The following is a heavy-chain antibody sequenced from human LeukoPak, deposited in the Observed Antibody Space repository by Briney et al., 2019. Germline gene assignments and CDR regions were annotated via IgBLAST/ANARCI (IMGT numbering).Heavy chain of an antibody. D-gene: IGHD3-10*01. V-gene: IGHV3-21*01. CDR2: ISSSSSYI. J-gene: IGHJ4*02. CDR3: ARAYYGSGTSHFDS. CDR1: GFSFSIYS. Sequence: GGSLRLSCAASGFSFSIYSMNWVRQAPGKGLEWVSSISSSSSYIYYADSVKGRFTISRDNAKNSLYLQMDSLRAEDTAVYYCARAYYGSGTSHFDSWGQGTLVAVSS.